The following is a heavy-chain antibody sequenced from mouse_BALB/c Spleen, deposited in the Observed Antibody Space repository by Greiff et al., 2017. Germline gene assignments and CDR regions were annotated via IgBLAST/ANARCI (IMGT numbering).Heavy chain of an antibody. D-gene: IGHD1-1*01. V-gene: IGHV1-87*01. J-gene: IGHJ2*01. Sequence: QVQLQQSGAELARPGASVKLSCKASGYTFTSYWMQWVKQRPGQGLEWIGAIYPGDGDTRYTQKFKGKATLTADKSSSTAYMQLSSLASEDSAVYYCARSYYGSSPYFDYWGQGTTLTVSS. CDR3: ARSYYGSSPYFDY. CDR1: GYTFTSYW. CDR2: IYPGDGDT.